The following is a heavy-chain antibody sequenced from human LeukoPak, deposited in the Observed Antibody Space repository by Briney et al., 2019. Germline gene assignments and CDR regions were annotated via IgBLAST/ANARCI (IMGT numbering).Heavy chain of an antibody. CDR1: GDSVSSNSAA. V-gene: IGHV6-1*01. J-gene: IGHJ6*03. CDR3: ARLAPRYFYNYYMDV. Sequence: SQTLSLTCAISGDSVSSNSAAWNWIRQSPSRGLEWLGRTYYRSRWYNDYAVSVKSRITINPDTSKNQFSLRMTSVTAADTAVYYCARLAPRYFYNYYMDVWGKGTTVTISS. CDR2: TYYRSRWYN.